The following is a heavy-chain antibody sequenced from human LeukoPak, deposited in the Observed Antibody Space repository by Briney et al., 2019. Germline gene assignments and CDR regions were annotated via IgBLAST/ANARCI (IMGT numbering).Heavy chain of an antibody. J-gene: IGHJ4*02. Sequence: GRSLRLSCAASGFTFSDYGMHWVRQAPGKGLEWVALISFDGSNQYYADSVKGRFTISRDNSKNTLYLQMSSLRTEDTAVYYCAKPPEVGATVGYFDYWGQGTLATVSS. CDR3: AKPPEVGATVGYFDY. CDR2: ISFDGSNQ. D-gene: IGHD1-26*01. CDR1: GFTFSDYG. V-gene: IGHV3-30*18.